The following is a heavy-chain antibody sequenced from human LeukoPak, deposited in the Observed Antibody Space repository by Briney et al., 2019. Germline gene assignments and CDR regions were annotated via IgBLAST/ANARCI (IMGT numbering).Heavy chain of an antibody. V-gene: IGHV4-39*07. CDR2: IYYSGST. CDR1: GGSISSSSYY. Sequence: SETLSLTCTVSGGSISSSSYYWGWIRQPPGKGLEWIGSIYYSGSTYYNPSLKSRVTISVDTSKNQFSLKLSSVTAADTAVYYCARSLGQLPAFDIWGQGTMVTVSS. CDR3: ARSLGQLPAFDI. J-gene: IGHJ3*02. D-gene: IGHD6-13*01.